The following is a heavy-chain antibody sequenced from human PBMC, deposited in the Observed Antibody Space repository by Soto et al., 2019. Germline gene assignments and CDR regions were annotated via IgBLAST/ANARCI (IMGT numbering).Heavy chain of an antibody. CDR3: ASGAVGNGAFDI. CDR2: ISSSGSTI. J-gene: IGHJ3*02. Sequence: GSLRLSCAASGFTFSSYEMNWVRQAPGKGLEWVSYISSSGSTIYYADSVKGRFTISRDNAKNSLYLQMNSLRAEDTAVYYCASGAVGNGAFDIWGQGTMVTVSS. CDR1: GFTFSSYE. V-gene: IGHV3-48*03. D-gene: IGHD1-1*01.